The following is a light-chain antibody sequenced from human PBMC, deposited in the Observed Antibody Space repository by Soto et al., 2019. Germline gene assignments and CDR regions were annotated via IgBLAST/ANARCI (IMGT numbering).Light chain of an antibody. CDR3: QQSYKTPHT. CDR2: AAS. Sequence: DIQMTQSPSSLSASVGDRVTITCRASQGVSSYLLWYQQRQGTAPKLLIYAASNLLSGVPSRFSGSGSGKNVTLTIPSLQPEDFATHYCQQSYKTPHTFGQGTKLETK. V-gene: IGKV1-39*01. CDR1: QGVSSY. J-gene: IGKJ2*01.